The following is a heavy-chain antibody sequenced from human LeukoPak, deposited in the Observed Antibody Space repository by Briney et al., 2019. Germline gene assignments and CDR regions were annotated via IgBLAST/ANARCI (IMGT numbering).Heavy chain of an antibody. D-gene: IGHD2-15*01. CDR3: ASPSPGWWAFDI. V-gene: IGHV1-2*02. J-gene: IGHJ3*02. Sequence: ASVKVSCKASGYTFTGYYMHWVRQAPGQGLEWMGWINPNSGGTNYAQKFQSRVSMTRGTSISTAYMGLSRLRSDDTAVYYCASPSPGWWAFDIWGQGTMGTVSS. CDR2: INPNSGGT. CDR1: GYTFTGYY.